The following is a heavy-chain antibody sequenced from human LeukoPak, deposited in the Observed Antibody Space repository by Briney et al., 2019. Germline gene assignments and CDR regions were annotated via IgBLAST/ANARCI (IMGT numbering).Heavy chain of an antibody. CDR1: GGSFSGYY. CDR2: INHSGST. D-gene: IGHD5-24*01. J-gene: IGHJ4*02. V-gene: IGHV4-34*01. CDR3: ARSPDGYNLDY. Sequence: SETLSLTCAVYGGSFSGYYWSWIRQPPGKGLEWIGEINHSGSTNYNPSLKSRVTISVDTSKNQFSLELSSVTAADTAVYYCARSPDGYNLDYWGQGTLVTVSS.